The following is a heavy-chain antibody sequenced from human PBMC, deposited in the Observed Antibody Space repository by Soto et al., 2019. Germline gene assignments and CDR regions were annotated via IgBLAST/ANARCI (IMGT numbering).Heavy chain of an antibody. D-gene: IGHD3-22*01. CDR3: VKGEFYYDSSAYYPFDS. J-gene: IGHJ4*02. V-gene: IGHV3-64D*06. Sequence: GGSLRLSCSASGFTFSSYAMHWVRQAPGKGLEYVSSISINGGSTHYADSVKGRFTISRDNSMNTQYLQMSSLRADDTSVYYCVKGEFYYDSSAYYPFDSWGQGTLVTVSS. CDR1: GFTFSSYA. CDR2: ISINGGST.